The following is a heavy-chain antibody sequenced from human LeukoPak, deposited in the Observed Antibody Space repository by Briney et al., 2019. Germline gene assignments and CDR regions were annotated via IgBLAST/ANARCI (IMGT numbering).Heavy chain of an antibody. D-gene: IGHD3-10*01. Sequence: GGSLRLSCAASGFTFSSYTMNWVRQAPGKGLEWVSSISSSRSSIYYADSMKGRFTISRDNAKNSLYLQMNSLRAEDTAVYYCAKSFWWFGEFSPFDYWGQGTLVTISS. CDR2: ISSSRSSI. J-gene: IGHJ4*02. CDR1: GFTFSSYT. V-gene: IGHV3-21*01. CDR3: AKSFWWFGEFSPFDY.